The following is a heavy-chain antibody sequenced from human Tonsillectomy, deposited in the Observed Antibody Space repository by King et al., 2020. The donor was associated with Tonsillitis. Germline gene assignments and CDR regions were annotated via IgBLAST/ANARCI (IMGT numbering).Heavy chain of an antibody. J-gene: IGHJ6*03. Sequence: VQLVESGGGVVQPGRSLRLACAASGFSLSRFGMHWVRQAPGKGLEWVAVIWSDGTAKYDTDSVKGRFTISRDTSKNTLFLQLNSLRAEDTAVYYCARRNSRTGYYYYMDAWGKGTPVTVSS. CDR1: GFSLSRFG. D-gene: IGHD2/OR15-2a*01. CDR2: IWSDGTAK. CDR3: ARRNSRTGYYYYMDA. V-gene: IGHV3-33*08.